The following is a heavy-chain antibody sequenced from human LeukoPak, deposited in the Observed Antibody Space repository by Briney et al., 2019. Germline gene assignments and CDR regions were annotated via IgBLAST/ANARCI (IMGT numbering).Heavy chain of an antibody. CDR2: ISSSSSYI. V-gene: IGHV3-21*01. Sequence: PGGSLRLSCAASGLTFSTYSMNWVRQAPGKGLEWVSSISSSSSYIYYADSVKGRFTISRDNAKNSLYLQMNSLRAEDTAVYYCARDLADYYDSSGYYSGFDYWGQGTLVTVSS. CDR1: GLTFSTYS. CDR3: ARDLADYYDSSGYYSGFDY. D-gene: IGHD3-22*01. J-gene: IGHJ4*02.